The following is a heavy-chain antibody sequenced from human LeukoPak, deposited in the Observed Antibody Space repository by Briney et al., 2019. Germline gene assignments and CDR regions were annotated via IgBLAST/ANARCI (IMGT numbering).Heavy chain of an antibody. D-gene: IGHD5-18*01. V-gene: IGHV4-59*01. CDR1: GGSISSYY. CDR3: ARDGYSYGPFDY. Sequence: SETLSLTCTVSGGSISSYYWSWIRRPPGKGLEWIGYIYYSGSTNYNPSLKSRVTISVDTSKNQFSLKLSSVTAADTAVYYCARDGYSYGPFDYWGQGTLVTVSS. J-gene: IGHJ4*02. CDR2: IYYSGST.